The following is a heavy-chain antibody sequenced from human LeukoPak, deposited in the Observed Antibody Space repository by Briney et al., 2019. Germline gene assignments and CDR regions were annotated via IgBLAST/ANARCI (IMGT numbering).Heavy chain of an antibody. CDR2: ISGSGGST. J-gene: IGHJ4*02. D-gene: IGHD3-16*02. V-gene: IGHV3-23*01. CDR3: AKDRQYDYVWGSYPPPHFDY. CDR1: GFTFSSYG. Sequence: PGGTLRLSCAASGFTFSSYGMSWVRQAPGKGLEWVSAISGSGGSTYYADSVKGRFTISRDNSKNTLYLQMNSLRAEDTAVYYCAKDRQYDYVWGSYPPPHFDYWGQGTLVTVSS.